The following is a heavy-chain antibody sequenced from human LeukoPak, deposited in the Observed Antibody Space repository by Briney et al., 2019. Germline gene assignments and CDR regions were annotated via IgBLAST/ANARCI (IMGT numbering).Heavy chain of an antibody. CDR2: ISYDGSNK. J-gene: IGHJ4*02. CDR1: GFTFSSYA. CDR3: AKDPKGRPAVVLY. V-gene: IGHV3-30-3*01. Sequence: PGGSLRLSCAASGFTFSSYAMHWVRQAPGKGLEWVAVISYDGSNKYYADSVKGRFTISRDNSKNTLYLQMNSLRAEDMAVYYCAKDPKGRPAVVLYWGQGTLVTVSS. D-gene: IGHD6-19*01.